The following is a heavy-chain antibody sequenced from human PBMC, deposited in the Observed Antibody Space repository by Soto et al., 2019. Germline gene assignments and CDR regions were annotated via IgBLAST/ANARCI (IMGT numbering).Heavy chain of an antibody. CDR2: ISGSGGST. V-gene: IGHV3-23*01. CDR3: AKVPGLAAAGKGFDY. Sequence: GGSLRLSCAASGFTFSSYAMSWVRQAPGKGLEWVSAISGSGGSTYHADSVKGRLTISRDNSKNTLYLQMNSLRAEDTAVYYCAKVPGLAAAGKGFDYWGQGTLVTVSS. J-gene: IGHJ4*02. D-gene: IGHD6-13*01. CDR1: GFTFSSYA.